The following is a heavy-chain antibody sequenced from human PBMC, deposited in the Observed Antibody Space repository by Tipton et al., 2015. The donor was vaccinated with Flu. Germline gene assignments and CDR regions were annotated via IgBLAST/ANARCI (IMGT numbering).Heavy chain of an antibody. J-gene: IGHJ4*02. V-gene: IGHV3-74*01. CDR2: ISPDGRTT. CDR3: ARVWGYSYYFDF. Sequence: LSLTCAASGFTSSTFWMHWFRQPPGKGLVWVSRISPDGRTTTYTDSVRGRFTFSRDKAENTLFLQMHSLRAEDTAVYYCARVWGYSYYFDFWGQGTLVTVSS. D-gene: IGHD3-16*01. CDR1: GFTSSTFW.